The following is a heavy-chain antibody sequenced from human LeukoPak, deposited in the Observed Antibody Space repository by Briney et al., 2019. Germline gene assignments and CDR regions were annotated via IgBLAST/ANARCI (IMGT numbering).Heavy chain of an antibody. J-gene: IGHJ4*02. CDR1: GYTFTGYY. CDR3: ARDLGDSSGYLILGGDY. V-gene: IGHV1-2*02. Sequence: ASVKVSCKASGYTFTGYYMHWVRQAPGQGLEWMGWINPNRGGTNYAQKFQGRVTMTRDTSISTAYMELSRLRSDDTAVYYCARDLGDSSGYLILGGDYWGQGTLVTVSS. D-gene: IGHD3-22*01. CDR2: INPNRGGT.